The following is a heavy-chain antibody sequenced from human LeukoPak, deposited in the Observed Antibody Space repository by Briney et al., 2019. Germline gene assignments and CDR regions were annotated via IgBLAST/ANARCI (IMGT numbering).Heavy chain of an antibody. D-gene: IGHD3-22*01. CDR3: ASGFLEYDSSGPFDY. J-gene: IGHJ4*02. V-gene: IGHV4-34*09. CDR1: GGSFSGYY. CDR2: IYYSGST. Sequence: SETLSLTCAVYGGSFSGYYWSWIRQPPGKGLEWIGYIYYSGSTYYNPSLKSRVTISVDTSKNQFSLKLSSVTAADTAVYYCASGFLEYDSSGPFDYWGQGTLVTVSS.